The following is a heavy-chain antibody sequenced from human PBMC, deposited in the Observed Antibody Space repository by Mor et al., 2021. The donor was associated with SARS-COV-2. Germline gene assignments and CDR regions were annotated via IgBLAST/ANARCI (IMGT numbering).Heavy chain of an antibody. CDR2: SYT. CDR3: ARTLLWFGDGRDY. V-gene: IGHV5-10-1*01. J-gene: IGHJ4*02. Sequence: SYTNYSPSFQGHVTISADKSISTAYLQWSSLKASDTAMYYCARTLLWFGDGRDYWGQGTLVTVSS. D-gene: IGHD3-10*01.